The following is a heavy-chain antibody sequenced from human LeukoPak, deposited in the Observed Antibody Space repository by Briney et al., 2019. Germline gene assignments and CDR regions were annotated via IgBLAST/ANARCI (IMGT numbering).Heavy chain of an antibody. J-gene: IGHJ4*02. CDR1: GFTFSSYA. V-gene: IGHV3-53*01. CDR3: ARDEPGYCSSTSCYTGGY. Sequence: GGSLTLSCAASGFTFSSYAMSWVRQAPGKGLEWVSVIYSGGSTYYADSVKGRFTISRDNSKNTLYLQMNSLRAEDTAVYYCARDEPGYCSSTSCYTGGYWGQGTLVTVSS. CDR2: IYSGGST. D-gene: IGHD2-2*02.